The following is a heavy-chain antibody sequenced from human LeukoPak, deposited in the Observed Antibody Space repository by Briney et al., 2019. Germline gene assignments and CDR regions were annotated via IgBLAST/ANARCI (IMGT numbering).Heavy chain of an antibody. CDR1: GFTFRNYW. J-gene: IGHJ4*02. V-gene: IGHV3-74*01. CDR2: VKGDGSFT. Sequence: SGGSLRLSCAASGFTFRNYWMHWVRQAPGKGLVWVSRVKGDGSFTDYADSVKGRFTISRDNAKNTLYLQMYSLRAEDTAVYYCAKDPPHVSWLFDYWGQGTLVTVSS. CDR3: AKDPPHVSWLFDY. D-gene: IGHD3-16*01.